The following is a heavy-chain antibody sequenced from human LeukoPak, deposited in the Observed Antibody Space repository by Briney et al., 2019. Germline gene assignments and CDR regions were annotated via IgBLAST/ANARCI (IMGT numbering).Heavy chain of an antibody. V-gene: IGHV1-2*06. J-gene: IGHJ4*02. CDR2: INPNSGGT. D-gene: IGHD1-26*01. CDR1: GYTFPSYF. CDR3: ARLATTKGVNKFDY. Sequence: ASVKVSCKASGYTFPSYFMHWVRQAPGQGLEWMGRINPNSGGTNYAQKFQGRVTMTRDTSISTAYMELSRLRSDDTAVYYCARLATTKGVNKFDYWGQGTLVTVSS.